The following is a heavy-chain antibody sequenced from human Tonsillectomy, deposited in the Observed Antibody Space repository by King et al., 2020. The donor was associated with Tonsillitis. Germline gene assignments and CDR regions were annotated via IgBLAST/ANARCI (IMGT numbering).Heavy chain of an antibody. CDR2: ISTYSGNT. Sequence: HVQLVESGAEIKKPGASVRVSCKASGYTFTTYGINWVRQAPGQGLEWMGWISTYSGNTNYAQKLQGRATMTTDTSTSTAYMELKSLRSDDTAVYYCARDGRDYGDYEAFEYWGQGTLVTVSS. CDR1: GYTFTTYG. V-gene: IGHV1-18*04. D-gene: IGHD4-17*01. CDR3: ARDGRDYGDYEAFEY. J-gene: IGHJ4*02.